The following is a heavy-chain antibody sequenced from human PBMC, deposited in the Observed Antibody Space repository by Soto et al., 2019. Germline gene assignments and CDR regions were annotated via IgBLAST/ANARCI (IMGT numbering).Heavy chain of an antibody. CDR1: GFTFTSSA. CDR2: IVVGSRNT. J-gene: IGHJ3*01. CDR3: AAGVEWSTNNSFDALDV. D-gene: IGHD3-3*01. Sequence: ASVKVSCKASGFTFTSSAVQWVRQARGQLLEWIGWIVVGSRNTNYAQKFQERVTITRDMSTSTAYMELSSLRSEDTAVYYCAAGVEWSTNNSFDALDVWPQGTMVTVSS. V-gene: IGHV1-58*01.